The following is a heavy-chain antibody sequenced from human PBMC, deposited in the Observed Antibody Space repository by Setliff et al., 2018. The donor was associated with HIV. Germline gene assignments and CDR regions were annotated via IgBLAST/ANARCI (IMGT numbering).Heavy chain of an antibody. CDR1: GYTFSAYF. CDR2: MNPDSRNT. V-gene: IGHV1-8*02. CDR3: VRDERRVAAGSFHYFDY. J-gene: IGHJ4*02. Sequence: GASVKVSCKASGYTFSAYFIHWVRQAPGQGPEWMGWMNPDSRNTGYAQRLEGRVTLTWDTSISTAYMELRGLTSDDTAVYYCVRDERRVAAGSFHYFDYWGQGTLVTVSS. D-gene: IGHD6-13*01.